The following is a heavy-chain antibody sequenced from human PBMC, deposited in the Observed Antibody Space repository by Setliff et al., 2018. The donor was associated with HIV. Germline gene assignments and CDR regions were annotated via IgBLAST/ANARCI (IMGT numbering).Heavy chain of an antibody. Sequence: SETLSLTCSVSHYSISSEYYWGWLRQPPGKGLEYIGSIYQSGSTYYSPFFKSRVSMSIDTSKDQFSLRLKSLTASDTAVYYCARLDTIMLYTDCWGQGTLVTVSS. CDR1: HYSISSEYY. V-gene: IGHV4-38-2*02. D-gene: IGHD3-16*01. J-gene: IGHJ4*02. CDR2: IYQSGST. CDR3: ARLDTIMLYTDC.